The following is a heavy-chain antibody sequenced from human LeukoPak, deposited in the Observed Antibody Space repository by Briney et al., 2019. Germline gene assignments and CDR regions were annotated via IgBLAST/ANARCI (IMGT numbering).Heavy chain of an antibody. CDR2: INPNSGGT. J-gene: IGHJ4*02. CDR1: GYTFTGYY. D-gene: IGHD1-1*01. Sequence: GASVKVSCKASGYTFTGYYIHWVRQAPGQGLEWMGWINPNSGGTNYAQKFQGRVTMTRDTSINTAYLEFYSLRSEDTAVYYCARGYSPTLRTTGNDYWGQGTLVTVSS. V-gene: IGHV1-2*02. CDR3: ARGYSPTLRTTGNDY.